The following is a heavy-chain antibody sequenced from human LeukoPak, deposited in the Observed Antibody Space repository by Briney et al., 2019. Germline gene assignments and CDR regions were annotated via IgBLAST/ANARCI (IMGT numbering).Heavy chain of an antibody. Sequence: GGSLRLSCAASGVTFSSYGMHWVREAPGKGLEWGAVISYDGSNKYYADSVKGRFTISRDNSKNTLYLQMNSLRAEDTAVYYCAKDTEESYYDFWSGKYGMDVWGQGTTVTVSS. CDR1: GVTFSSYG. J-gene: IGHJ6*02. CDR2: ISYDGSNK. D-gene: IGHD3-3*01. CDR3: AKDTEESYYDFWSGKYGMDV. V-gene: IGHV3-30*18.